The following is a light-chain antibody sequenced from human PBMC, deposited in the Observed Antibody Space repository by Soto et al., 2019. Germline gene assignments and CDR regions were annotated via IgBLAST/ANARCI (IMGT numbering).Light chain of an antibody. CDR3: QQYNNWPIT. V-gene: IGKV3-15*01. J-gene: IGKJ5*01. CDR2: GAS. CDR1: QSVRSN. Sequence: EIVMTQSPATLSVSPGERATLSCRASQSVRSNLAWYQQKPGQVPRLLIYGASTRATGIPARFSGSGSGTEFTLTFSSLQSEDFAVYYCQQYNNWPITFGQGTRLEIK.